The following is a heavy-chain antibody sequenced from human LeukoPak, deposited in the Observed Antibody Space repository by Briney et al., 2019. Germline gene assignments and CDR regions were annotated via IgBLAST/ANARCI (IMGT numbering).Heavy chain of an antibody. Sequence: SETLSLTCTVSGGSISSSSYYWGWVRQPPGKGLEWIGSIYYSGSTYYNPSLKSRVTISVDTSKNQFSLKLSSVTAADTAVYYCARAARSSSWVHAYYFDYWGQGTLVTVSS. CDR2: IYYSGST. J-gene: IGHJ4*02. CDR3: ARAARSSSWVHAYYFDY. V-gene: IGHV4-39*07. D-gene: IGHD6-13*01. CDR1: GGSISSSSYY.